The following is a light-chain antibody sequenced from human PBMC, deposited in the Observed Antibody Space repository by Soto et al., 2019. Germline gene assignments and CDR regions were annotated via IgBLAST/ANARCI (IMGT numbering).Light chain of an antibody. CDR2: EVS. CDR1: SSDVGGYNY. Sequence: QSALTQPPSASGSPGQSVTISCTGTSSDVGGYNYVSWYQQQPGKAPKLMIYEVSKRPSGVPDRFSGSKSGNTASLTVSGLQAEDEADYYCNSYAGSNNLLFGGGTQLTVL. J-gene: IGLJ2*01. V-gene: IGLV2-8*01. CDR3: NSYAGSNNLL.